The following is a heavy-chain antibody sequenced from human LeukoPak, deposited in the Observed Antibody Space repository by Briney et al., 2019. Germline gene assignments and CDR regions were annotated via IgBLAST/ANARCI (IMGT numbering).Heavy chain of an antibody. Sequence: PSETLSLTCTVSGGSMSSSSDYWGWLRQPPGKGLEWVGSIYYGGSAYYNPSLESRLAISVDTSMNQFSLKLNSVTAADTAVYYCGTLRYNWNYYFESWGQGTLVTVSS. CDR1: GGSMSSSSDY. D-gene: IGHD1-7*01. V-gene: IGHV4-39*01. J-gene: IGHJ4*02. CDR2: IYYGGSA. CDR3: GTLRYNWNYYFES.